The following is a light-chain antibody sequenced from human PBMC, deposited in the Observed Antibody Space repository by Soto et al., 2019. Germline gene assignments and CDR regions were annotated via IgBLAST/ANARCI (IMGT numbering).Light chain of an antibody. Sequence: DIQLTQSPSSLSASVGDRGTITCQASQDIKNYLIWYQQKAGEAPNLLIYHASTLGAGVSSRFSGSGSGTEFSLTITNLQPEDIATYYCQHYDSVPCTFGQGTRLEIK. CDR2: HAS. CDR3: QHYDSVPCT. CDR1: QDIKNY. J-gene: IGKJ2*02. V-gene: IGKV1-33*01.